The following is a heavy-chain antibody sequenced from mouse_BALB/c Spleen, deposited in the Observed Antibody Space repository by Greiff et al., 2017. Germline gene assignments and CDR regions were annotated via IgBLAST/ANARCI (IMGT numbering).Heavy chain of an antibody. D-gene: IGHD1-1*01. CDR1: GFTFSSFG. Sequence: EVQLVESGGGLVQPGGSRKLSCAASGFTFSSFGMHWVRQAPEKGLEWVACISSGSSTIYYADTVKGRFTISRDNPKNTLFLQMTSLRSEDTAMFYCAGSYGSSACFAYWGQGTLVTVSA. J-gene: IGHJ3*01. CDR2: ISSGSSTI. CDR3: AGSYGSSACFAY. V-gene: IGHV5-17*02.